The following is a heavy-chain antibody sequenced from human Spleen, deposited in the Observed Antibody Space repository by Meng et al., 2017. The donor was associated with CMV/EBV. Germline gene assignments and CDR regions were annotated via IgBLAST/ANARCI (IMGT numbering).Heavy chain of an antibody. CDR3: ARVKGLVRSAGAFDI. D-gene: IGHD3-10*01. J-gene: IGHJ3*02. CDR1: DGSISSYY. V-gene: IGHV4-59*01. Sequence: SETLSLTCSVSDGSISSYYWSWLRQPPGKEVEWIGYIHDSGRTNYRPSLKSRVTISIDTSKNQFSLSLTSVTTADTAVYYCARVKGLVRSAGAFDIWGQGTMVTVSS. CDR2: IHDSGRT.